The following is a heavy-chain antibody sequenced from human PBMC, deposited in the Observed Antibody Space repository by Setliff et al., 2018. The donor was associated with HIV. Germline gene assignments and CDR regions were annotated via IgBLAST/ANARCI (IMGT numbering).Heavy chain of an antibody. J-gene: IGHJ6*04. CDR1: GGSISNYY. CDR2: IYYSGST. Sequence: PSETLSLTCTVSGGSISNYYWSWIRQPPGKGLEWIGYIYYSGSTNYNPSLKSRVTISIDTSKNQFSLKLSSVTAADTAVYYCARDTWYYSAKHLDVWGKGTTVTVSS. V-gene: IGHV4-59*12. D-gene: IGHD3-10*01. CDR3: ARDTWYYSAKHLDV.